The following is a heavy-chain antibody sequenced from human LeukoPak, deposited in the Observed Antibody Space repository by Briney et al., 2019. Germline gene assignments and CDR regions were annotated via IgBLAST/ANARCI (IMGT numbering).Heavy chain of an antibody. CDR2: VSDDGRTT. Sequence: GRSLRLSCTASGFTFSSFGIHWVRQAPGKGLEWVAVVSDDGRTTYYADSVKGRFTISRDNSKNTLYLQMNSLRAEDTAVYYCTKEGASGSPYCFDYWGQGALVTVSS. D-gene: IGHD1-26*01. CDR1: GFTFSSFG. J-gene: IGHJ4*02. V-gene: IGHV3-30*18. CDR3: TKEGASGSPYCFDY.